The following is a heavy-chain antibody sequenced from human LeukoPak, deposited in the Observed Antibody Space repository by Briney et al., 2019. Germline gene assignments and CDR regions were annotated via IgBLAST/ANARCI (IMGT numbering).Heavy chain of an antibody. CDR2: IYTSGST. CDR3: AREVIAVAGTGNLDY. Sequence: SSETLSLTCTVSGGSISSGSYYWSWIRQPAGMGLEWIGRIYTSGSTNYNPSLKSRVTISVDTSKNQFSLKLRSVTAADTAVYYCAREVIAVAGTGNLDYWGQGTLVTFSS. D-gene: IGHD6-19*01. J-gene: IGHJ4*02. V-gene: IGHV4-61*02. CDR1: GGSISSGSYY.